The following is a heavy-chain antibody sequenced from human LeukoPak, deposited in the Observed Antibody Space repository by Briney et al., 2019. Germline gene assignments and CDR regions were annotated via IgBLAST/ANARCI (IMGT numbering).Heavy chain of an antibody. D-gene: IGHD4-17*01. CDR2: ISYDGSNK. CDR3: ASQVGPYGDYGDY. V-gene: IGHV3-30*03. J-gene: IGHJ4*02. CDR1: GFTFSSYG. Sequence: PGGSLRLSCAASGFTFSSYGMHWVRQAPGKGLEWVVVISYDGSNKYYADSVKGRFTISRDNSKNTLYLQMNSLRAEDTAVYYCASQVGPYGDYGDYWGQGTLVTVSS.